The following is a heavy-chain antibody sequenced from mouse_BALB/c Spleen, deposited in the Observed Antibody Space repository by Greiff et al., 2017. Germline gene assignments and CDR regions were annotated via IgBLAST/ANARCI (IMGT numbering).Heavy chain of an antibody. Sequence: VQLQQSGPGLVAPSQSLSITCTVSGFSLTGYGVNWVRQPPGKGLEWLGMIWGDGSTDYNSALKSRLSISKDNSKSQVFLKMNSLQTDDTARYYWAREFAGLTYYYAMDYWGQGTSVTVSS. D-gene: IGHD5-1*01. V-gene: IGHV2-6-7*01. CDR1: GFSLTGYG. CDR3: AREFAGLTYYYAMDY. CDR2: IWGDGST. J-gene: IGHJ4*01.